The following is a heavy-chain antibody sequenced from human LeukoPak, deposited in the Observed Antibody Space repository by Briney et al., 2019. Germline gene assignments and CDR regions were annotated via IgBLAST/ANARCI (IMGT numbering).Heavy chain of an antibody. CDR1: GGSFSGYY. CDR2: INHSGST. CDR3: ARGESDYYDSSGYYYNWFNP. Sequence: PSETLSLTCAVYGGSFSGYYWSWIRQPPGKGLEWIGEINHSGSTNYNPSPKSRVTISVDTSKNQFSLKLSSVTAADTAVYYCARGESDYYDSSGYYYNWFNPWGQGTLVTVSS. V-gene: IGHV4-34*01. J-gene: IGHJ5*02. D-gene: IGHD3-22*01.